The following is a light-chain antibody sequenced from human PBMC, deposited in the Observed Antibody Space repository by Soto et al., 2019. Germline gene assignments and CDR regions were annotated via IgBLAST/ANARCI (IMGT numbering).Light chain of an antibody. J-gene: IGKJ1*01. Sequence: DIQMTHSPSTLSASVGDRVTIACRASQSVSRWLAWYQQKPGKVPTVLIYDVSTLQSWVPSRFSGGGSGTEFTLTITSLQPDDFATYYCQEYTTYSRTFGQGTKVDIK. V-gene: IGKV1-5*01. CDR2: DVS. CDR1: QSVSRW. CDR3: QEYTTYSRT.